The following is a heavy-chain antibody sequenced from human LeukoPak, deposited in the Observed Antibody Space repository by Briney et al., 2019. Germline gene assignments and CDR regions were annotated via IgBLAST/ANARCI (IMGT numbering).Heavy chain of an antibody. V-gene: IGHV3-66*02. CDR2: IYTGGST. CDR3: ARGETVAGLFDY. CDR1: GFTVSRNY. Sequence: GGSLRLSCAASGFTVSRNYMSWVRQAPGKGLEWVSFIYTGGSTYYAESVKGRFTISRDTSQNTLYLQMNSLRAEDTAVYYRARGETVAGLFDYWGQGTLVTVSS. J-gene: IGHJ4*02. D-gene: IGHD6-19*01.